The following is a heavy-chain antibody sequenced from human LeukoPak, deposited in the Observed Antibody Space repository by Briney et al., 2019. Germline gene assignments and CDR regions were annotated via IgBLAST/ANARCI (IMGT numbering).Heavy chain of an antibody. CDR3: ARGGEYSYGYCDY. D-gene: IGHD5-18*01. CDR2: IYYSGST. Sequence: SETLSLTCTVSGGSISSSSYYWGWIRQPPGKGLEWIGSIYYSGSTYYNPSLKSRVTISEDTSKNQFSLKLSSVTAADTAVYYCARGGEYSYGYCDYWGQGTLVTVSS. V-gene: IGHV4-39*07. J-gene: IGHJ4*02. CDR1: GGSISSSSYY.